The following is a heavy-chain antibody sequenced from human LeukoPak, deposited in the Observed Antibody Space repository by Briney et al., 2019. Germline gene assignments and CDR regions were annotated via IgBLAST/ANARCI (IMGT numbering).Heavy chain of an antibody. J-gene: IGHJ4*02. CDR1: GFTFSSYA. D-gene: IGHD5-18*01. V-gene: IGHV3-23*01. Sequence: QTGGSLRLSCAASGFTFSSYAMSWVRQAPGKGLEWVSAISGSGGSTYYADSVKGRFTISRDISQNTLFLQMNNLRAEDMAVYYCARDRADGYNYDDSFDNWGQGVLVTVSS. CDR2: ISGSGGST. CDR3: ARDRADGYNYDDSFDN.